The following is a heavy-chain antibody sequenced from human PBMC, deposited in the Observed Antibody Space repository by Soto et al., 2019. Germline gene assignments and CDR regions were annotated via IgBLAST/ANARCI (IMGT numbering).Heavy chain of an antibody. CDR1: GGSISSGGYY. Sequence: SETLSLTCTVSGGSISSGGYYWSWIRQHPGKGLEWIGYIYYSGSTYYNPSLKSRVTISVDTSKNQFSLKLSSVTAADTAVYYCARGVGSLSPRGPLDYWGQGTLVTVSS. CDR2: IYYSGST. CDR3: ARGVGSLSPRGPLDY. V-gene: IGHV4-31*03. D-gene: IGHD2-15*01. J-gene: IGHJ4*02.